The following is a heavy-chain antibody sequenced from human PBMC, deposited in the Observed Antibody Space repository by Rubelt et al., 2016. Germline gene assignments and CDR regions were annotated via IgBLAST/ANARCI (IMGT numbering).Heavy chain of an antibody. J-gene: IGHJ4*02. Sequence: GGEVKQPGASVKVSCKASGYNFRSYGITWVRQAPGQGLEWMGWIGSFSGQTHYNQKFQGRVTITTDTSTNTAYMELRGLGSDDTAMYYCARGAVDSYYLLWGQGTPGIVSS. V-gene: IGHV1-18*01. CDR2: IGSFSGQT. CDR3: ARGAVDSYYLL. CDR1: GYNFRSYG. D-gene: IGHD4-11*01.